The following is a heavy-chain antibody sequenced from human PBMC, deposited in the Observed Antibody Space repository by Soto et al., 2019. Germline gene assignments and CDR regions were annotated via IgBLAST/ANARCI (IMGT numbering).Heavy chain of an antibody. CDR2: IYYSGST. D-gene: IGHD3-22*01. J-gene: IGHJ6*02. CDR1: GYSISSYY. V-gene: IGHV4-59*01. Sequence: SETLSLTCAVSGYSISSYYWSWIRQPPGKGLEWIGYIYYSGSTNYNPSLKSRVTISVDTSKNQFSLKLSSVTAADTAVYYCARTRRINYYDSSGYYYYYYGMDVWGQGTTVTVSS. CDR3: ARTRRINYYDSSGYYYYYYGMDV.